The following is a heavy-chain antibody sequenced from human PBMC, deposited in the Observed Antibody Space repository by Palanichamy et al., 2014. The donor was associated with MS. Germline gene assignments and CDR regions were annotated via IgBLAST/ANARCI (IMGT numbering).Heavy chain of an antibody. CDR2: IWYDGSNK. J-gene: IGHJ2*01. D-gene: IGHD1-26*01. Sequence: QVQLVESGGGVVQPGRSLRLSCAASGFTFSSYGMHWVRQTPGKGLEWVAVIWYDGSNKYYADSVKGRFTISRDNSKNTLYLQMNSLRAEDTAVYYCARDGGSYYLRWYFDLWGRGTLVTVSS. CDR3: ARDGGSYYLRWYFDL. V-gene: IGHV3-33*01. CDR1: GFTFSSYG.